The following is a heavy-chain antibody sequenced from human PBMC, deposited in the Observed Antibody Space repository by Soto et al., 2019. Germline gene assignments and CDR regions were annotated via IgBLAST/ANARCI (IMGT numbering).Heavy chain of an antibody. CDR3: ERDGTLYDSRPYDQLY. V-gene: IGHV1-69*13. J-gene: IGHJ4*02. CDR1: GGTFSSYT. CDR2: ITPMFGTP. D-gene: IGHD3-22*01. Sequence: FSVKVSCKASGGTFSSYTITWVRQAPGQGLEWMGGITPMFGTPNYAQKFRGRVTITADESTSTAYMELSSLRSEDTAMNFCERDGTLYDSRPYDQLYWAQGTLVT.